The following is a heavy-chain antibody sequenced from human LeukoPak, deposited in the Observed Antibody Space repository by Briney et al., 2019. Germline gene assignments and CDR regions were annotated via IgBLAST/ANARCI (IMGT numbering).Heavy chain of an antibody. V-gene: IGHV3-74*01. D-gene: IGHD6-13*01. CDR1: GFTLSRHW. CDR3: ARGGIASVDPTGY. Sequence: GGSLRLSCAASGFTLSRHWMHWVRQAPGKGLVWVSRINTDGTSRSYADSVKGRFTISRDNAKNTLYLQMNSLRAEDTAVYYCARGGIASVDPTGYWGQGTLVTVSS. CDR2: INTDGTSR. J-gene: IGHJ4*02.